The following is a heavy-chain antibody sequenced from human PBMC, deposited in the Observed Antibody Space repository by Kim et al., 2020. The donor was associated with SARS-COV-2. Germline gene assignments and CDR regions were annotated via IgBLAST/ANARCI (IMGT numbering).Heavy chain of an antibody. CDR2: ISHSGNT. V-gene: IGHV4-4*02. CDR3: PRGTGHLDDP. J-gene: IGHJ5*02. CDR1: GGSSSSSHW. Sequence: SETLSLTCAVSGGSSSSSHWWAWVRQPPGKRLEWIGEISHSGNTNYNPSLKSRVIISVDNSKNRFSLQLTSVTAADTAVYYCPRGTGHLDDPWCRGTLVTVSS. D-gene: IGHD3-10*01.